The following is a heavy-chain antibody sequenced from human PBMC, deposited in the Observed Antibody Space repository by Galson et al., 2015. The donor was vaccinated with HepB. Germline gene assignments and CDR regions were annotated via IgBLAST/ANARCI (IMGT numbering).Heavy chain of an antibody. CDR2: ISGYNGKT. CDR1: GYALTDYG. D-gene: IGHD2-21*02. J-gene: IGHJ5*02. Sequence: VKVSCKASGYALTDYGVSWVRQAPGQGLEWMGWISGYNGKTNYAQKLQGRVTMTADTSTGTAYMELRNLRSDDTAMYYCARDRPMTASWLDPWGQGTLVTVSS. V-gene: IGHV1-18*04. CDR3: ARDRPMTASWLDP.